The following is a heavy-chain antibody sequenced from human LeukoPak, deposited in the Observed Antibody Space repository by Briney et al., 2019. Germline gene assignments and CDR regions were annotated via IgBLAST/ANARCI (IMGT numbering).Heavy chain of an antibody. V-gene: IGHV3-30-3*01. D-gene: IGHD6-13*01. CDR2: ISYDGSNK. J-gene: IGHJ4*02. Sequence: PGGSLRLSCAASGFTFSSYAMHWVRQAPGKGLEWVAVISYDGSNKYYADSVKGRFTISRDNSKNTLHLQMNSLRAEDTAVYYCASPSYSSSWYFDYWGQGTLVTVSS. CDR3: ASPSYSSSWYFDY. CDR1: GFTFSSYA.